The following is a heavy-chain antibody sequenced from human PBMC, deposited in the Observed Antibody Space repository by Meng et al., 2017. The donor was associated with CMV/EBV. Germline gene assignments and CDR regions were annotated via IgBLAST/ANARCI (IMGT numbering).Heavy chain of an antibody. J-gene: IGHJ6*02. CDR3: ANVAQSPGWELHHYYYGVDV. V-gene: IGHV3-30*02. Sequence: RGSLRLSCAASGFTFSSYGMHWVRQAPGKGLEWVAFIRYDGSNKYYADSVKGRFTISRDNSKNTLYLQMNSLRAEDTAVYYCANVAQSPGWELHHYYYGVDVWGQGTTVTVSS. CDR2: IRYDGSNK. D-gene: IGHD1-26*01. CDR1: GFTFSSYG.